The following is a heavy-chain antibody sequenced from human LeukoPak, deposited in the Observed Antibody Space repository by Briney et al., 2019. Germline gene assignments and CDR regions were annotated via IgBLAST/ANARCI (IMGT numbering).Heavy chain of an antibody. Sequence: SETLSLTCAVYGGSFSGYYWSWIRQPPGNGLEWIGSIYYSGSTYYNPSLKSRVTISVDTSKNQFSLKLSSVTAADTAVYYCARHYTVVTPDFDSWGQGTLVTVSS. J-gene: IGHJ4*02. CDR3: ARHYTVVTPDFDS. CDR2: IYYSGST. CDR1: GGSFSGYY. D-gene: IGHD4-23*01. V-gene: IGHV4-34*01.